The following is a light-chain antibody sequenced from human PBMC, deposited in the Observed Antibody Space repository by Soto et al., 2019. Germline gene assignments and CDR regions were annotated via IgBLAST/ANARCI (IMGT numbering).Light chain of an antibody. CDR2: TAS. CDR3: QQCYSTPIT. J-gene: IGKJ5*01. Sequence: DIHVTQSPSSLAASLGDRVTLTCRASQSINNFLNWYQQKPGKAPKPLIYTASSLQSGVPSGFTGSGSGTDFTLTISSLQPEDFATYYCQQCYSTPITFGQGTRLEIK. CDR1: QSINNF. V-gene: IGKV1-39*01.